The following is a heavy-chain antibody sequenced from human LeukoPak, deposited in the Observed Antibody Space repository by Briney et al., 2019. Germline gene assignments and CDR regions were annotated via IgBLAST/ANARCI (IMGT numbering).Heavy chain of an antibody. CDR2: IYYSGRT. J-gene: IGHJ5*02. V-gene: IGHV4-59*02. CDR1: GGSVSSYY. D-gene: IGHD3-22*01. Sequence: SETLSLTCTVPGGSVSSYYWSWLRQPPGKGLEWIGCIYYSGRTNYNPSLKSQVTISLDTSKNQFSLKLTSVTAADTAVYYCARDRSGLNWFDPWGQGTLVTVSS. CDR3: ARDRSGLNWFDP.